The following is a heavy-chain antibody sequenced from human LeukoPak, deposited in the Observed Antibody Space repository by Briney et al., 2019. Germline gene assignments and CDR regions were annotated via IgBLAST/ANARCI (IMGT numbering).Heavy chain of an antibody. D-gene: IGHD6-6*01. Sequence: SVKVSCKASGGTFSSYAISWVRQAPGQGLEWMGGIIPIFGTANYAQKFQGRVTITADESTSTAYMELSSLRSEDTAVYYCARQKHSSSTPFDYWGQGTLVTVSS. CDR2: IIPIFGTA. CDR3: ARQKHSSSTPFDY. V-gene: IGHV1-69*13. J-gene: IGHJ4*02. CDR1: GGTFSSYA.